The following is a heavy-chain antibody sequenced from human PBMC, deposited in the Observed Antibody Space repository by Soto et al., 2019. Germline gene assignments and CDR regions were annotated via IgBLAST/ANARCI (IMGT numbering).Heavy chain of an antibody. CDR2: IFYSGSF. Sequence: SETLSLTCTVSGDSISSGGSYWNWIRQRPGKGLEWMGYIFYSGSFYYTPSLRGRVMMSADTSKNQFYLRLSSVTAADTAVYYCARENVLRFLEWLPRDADYYYMDVWGKGTTVTVSS. J-gene: IGHJ6*03. D-gene: IGHD3-3*01. CDR1: GDSISSGGSY. V-gene: IGHV4-31*03. CDR3: ARENVLRFLEWLPRDADYYYMDV.